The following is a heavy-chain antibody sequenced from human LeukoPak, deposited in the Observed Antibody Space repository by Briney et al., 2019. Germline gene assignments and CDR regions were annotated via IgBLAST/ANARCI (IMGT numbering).Heavy chain of an antibody. J-gene: IGHJ4*02. CDR1: GFTFSTYS. Sequence: GGSLRLSCAASGFTFSTYSMHWVRQAPGKGLEWVAVISGDGNIKWTADSVKGRFTISRDNSKNTLYVQMNSLRADDTAVYYCAREDPYIVALPADGRYFDRWGQGPLVAVPS. D-gene: IGHD2-15*01. V-gene: IGHV3-30-3*01. CDR3: AREDPYIVALPADGRYFDR. CDR2: ISGDGNIK.